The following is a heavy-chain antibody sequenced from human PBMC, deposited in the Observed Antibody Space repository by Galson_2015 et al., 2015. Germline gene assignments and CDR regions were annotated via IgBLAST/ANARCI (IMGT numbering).Heavy chain of an antibody. CDR1: EFTFSSYY. J-gene: IGHJ4*02. CDR2: ISSTTTYV. Sequence: SLRLSCAASEFTFSSYYMSWVRQAPGKGLEWVSSISSTTTYVYYADSVKGRFTISRDNAKNSLYLQTNGLGAEDTAVYYCARQILDYDFWSGYYPTNFDYWGQGTLVTVSS. D-gene: IGHD3-3*01. CDR3: ARQILDYDFWSGYYPTNFDY. V-gene: IGHV3-21*01.